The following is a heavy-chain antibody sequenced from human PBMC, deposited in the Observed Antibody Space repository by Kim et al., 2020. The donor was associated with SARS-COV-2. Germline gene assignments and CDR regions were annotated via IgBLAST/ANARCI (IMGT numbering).Heavy chain of an antibody. D-gene: IGHD4-17*01. CDR1: GGSISSYY. Sequence: SETLSLTCTVSGGSISSYYWSWIRQPPGKGLEWIGYIYYSGSTNYNPSLKSRVTISVDTSKNQFSLKLSSVTAADTAVYYCAGHLPMRYGDYNYAHRDYYYYGMDVWGQGTTVTVSS. CDR3: AGHLPMRYGDYNYAHRDYYYYGMDV. V-gene: IGHV4-59*01. J-gene: IGHJ6*02. CDR2: IYYSGST.